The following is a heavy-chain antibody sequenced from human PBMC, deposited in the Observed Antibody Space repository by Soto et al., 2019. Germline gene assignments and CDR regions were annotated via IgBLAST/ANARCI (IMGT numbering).Heavy chain of an antibody. J-gene: IGHJ4*01. CDR2: INPSGGST. Sequence: ASVKVSCKASGYAFTSYYIHWVRQAPGEGLEWMGVINPSGGSTTYAQRFQGRVTLTRDTSTSTVFMQLSSLSSGDTAVYYRARTSLASICDYWG. CDR1: GYAFTSYY. V-gene: IGHV1-46*01. CDR3: ARTSLASICDY.